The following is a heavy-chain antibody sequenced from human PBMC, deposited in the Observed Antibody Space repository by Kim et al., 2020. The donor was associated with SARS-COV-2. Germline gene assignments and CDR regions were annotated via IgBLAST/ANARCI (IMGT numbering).Heavy chain of an antibody. CDR2: INPNSGGT. CDR1: GYTFTGYY. J-gene: IGHJ2*01. D-gene: IGHD1-7*01. CDR3: AREAPTTGTTRWYFDL. V-gene: IGHV1-2*02. Sequence: ASVKVSCKASGYTFTGYYMHWVRQAPGQGLEWMGWINPNSGGTNYAQKFQGRVTMTRDTSISTAYMELSRLRSDDTAVYYCAREAPTTGTTRWYFDLWGRGTLVTVSS.